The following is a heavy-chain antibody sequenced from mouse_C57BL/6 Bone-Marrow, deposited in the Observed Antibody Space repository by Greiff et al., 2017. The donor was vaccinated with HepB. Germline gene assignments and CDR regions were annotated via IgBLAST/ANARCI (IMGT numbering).Heavy chain of an antibody. CDR2: ISSGSSTI. CDR3: ARKRWLLSFAY. Sequence: EVHLVESGGGLVKPGGSLKLSCAASGFTFSDYGMHWVRQAPEKGLEWVAYISSGSSTIYYADTVKGRFTISRDNAKNTLFLQMTSLRSEDTAMYYCARKRWLLSFAYWGQGTLVTVSA. D-gene: IGHD2-3*01. V-gene: IGHV5-17*01. CDR1: GFTFSDYG. J-gene: IGHJ3*01.